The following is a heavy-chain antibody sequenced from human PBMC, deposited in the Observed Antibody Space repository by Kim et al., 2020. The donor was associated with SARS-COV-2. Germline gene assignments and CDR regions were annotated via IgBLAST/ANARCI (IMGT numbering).Heavy chain of an antibody. D-gene: IGHD1-20*01. J-gene: IGHJ4*02. CDR3: ARINNWYIDY. CDR2: NP. Sequence: NPTYAQGFTGRFVFSLDTSVSTTYLQISSLKAEDTAVYYCARINNWYIDYWGQGTLVTVSS. V-gene: IGHV7-4-1*02.